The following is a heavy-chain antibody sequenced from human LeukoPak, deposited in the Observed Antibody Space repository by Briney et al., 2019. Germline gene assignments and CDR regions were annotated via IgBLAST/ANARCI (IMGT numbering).Heavy chain of an antibody. J-gene: IGHJ4*02. CDR1: GFTFSSYG. D-gene: IGHD2-15*01. Sequence: GGSLRLSCAASGFTFSSYGMHWVRQAPGKGLEWVAVIWYDGSNKHYADSVKGRFTISRDNSKNTLYLQLNSLRAEDTAVYYCAKKYCSGGSCYSDPIDYWGQGTLSPSPQ. V-gene: IGHV3-33*06. CDR3: AKKYCSGGSCYSDPIDY. CDR2: IWYDGSNK.